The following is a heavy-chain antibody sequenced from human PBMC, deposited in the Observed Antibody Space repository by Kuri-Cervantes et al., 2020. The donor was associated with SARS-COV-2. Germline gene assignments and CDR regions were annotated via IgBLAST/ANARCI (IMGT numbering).Heavy chain of an antibody. CDR3: ARQGLLWFGELPSHFDY. V-gene: IGHV4-38-2*02. D-gene: IGHD3-10*01. J-gene: IGHJ4*02. CDR1: GYSISSGYY. Sequence: GSLRLSCTVSGYSISSGYYWGWIRQPPGKGLEWIGSIYHSGSTYYNPSLKSRVTISVDTSKNQFSLKLSSVTAADTAVYYCARQGLLWFGELPSHFDYWGQGTLVTVSS. CDR2: IYHSGST.